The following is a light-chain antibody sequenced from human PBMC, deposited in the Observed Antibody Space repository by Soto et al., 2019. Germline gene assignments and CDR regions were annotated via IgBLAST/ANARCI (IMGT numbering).Light chain of an antibody. CDR1: QSISSD. J-gene: IGKJ1*01. CDR2: DAS. Sequence: ETVLTQSPATLSLSPGERATLSCRASQSISSDLAWYQQKPGQAPRLFIYDASNRVTGIPARFRGSGSGTDFTLTISTLEPEDFAVYYCQQRSSWPRTFGQGTKVDIK. V-gene: IGKV3-11*01. CDR3: QQRSSWPRT.